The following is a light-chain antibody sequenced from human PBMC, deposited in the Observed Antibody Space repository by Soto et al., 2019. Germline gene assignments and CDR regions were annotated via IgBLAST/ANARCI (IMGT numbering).Light chain of an antibody. J-gene: IGKJ5*01. V-gene: IGKV3-15*01. CDR2: GAS. Sequence: EIVMTQSPATLSVSPGEKATLSCRASQSVSNNLAWFQQKPGQVPRLLIYGASNRATGVSARFSGSGSGTEFTLTISSLQSEDFAVYYCQQYYNWPITFGQGTRLEIK. CDR3: QQYYNWPIT. CDR1: QSVSNN.